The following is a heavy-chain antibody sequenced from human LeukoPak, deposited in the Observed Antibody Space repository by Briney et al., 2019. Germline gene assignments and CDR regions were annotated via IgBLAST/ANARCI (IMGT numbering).Heavy chain of an antibody. V-gene: IGHV1-69*06. CDR1: GGTFSSYA. J-gene: IGHJ4*02. Sequence: SVKVSCKASGGTFSSYAISWVRQAPGQGLEWMGGIIPIFGTANYAQKFQGRVTITADKSTSTAYMELSSLRSEDTAVYYCARAPTYRGPFDYWGQGTLVTVSS. D-gene: IGHD4-11*01. CDR2: IIPIFGTA. CDR3: ARAPTYRGPFDY.